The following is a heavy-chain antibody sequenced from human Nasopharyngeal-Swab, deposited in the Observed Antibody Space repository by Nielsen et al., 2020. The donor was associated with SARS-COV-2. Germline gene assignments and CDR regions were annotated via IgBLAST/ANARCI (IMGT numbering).Heavy chain of an antibody. V-gene: IGHV1-69*13. CDR3: ARGIAAAGTLSGYYYGMDV. CDR2: IIPIFGTA. D-gene: IGHD6-13*01. CDR1: GGTFSSYA. J-gene: IGHJ6*02. Sequence: SVKVSCKASGGTFSSYAISWVRQAPGQGLEWMGGIIPIFGTANYAQKFQGRVTITADESTSTAYMELSSLRSEDTAVYCCARGIAAAGTLSGYYYGMDVWGQGTTVTVSS.